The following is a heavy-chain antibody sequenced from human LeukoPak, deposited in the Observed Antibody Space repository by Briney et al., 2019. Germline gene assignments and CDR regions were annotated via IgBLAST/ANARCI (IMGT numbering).Heavy chain of an antibody. CDR3: ATELRWKDH. CDR2: MKPNSGNT. J-gene: IGHJ4*02. CDR1: GYTFTTYD. V-gene: IGHV1-8*01. D-gene: IGHD4-23*01. Sequence: ASVKVSCKASGYTFTTYDINWVRQATGQGLEWMGYMKPNSGNTGYAQKFQGRVTMTRDTSISTAYMELSSLTSEDTAVYYCATELRWKDHWGQGTLVTVSS.